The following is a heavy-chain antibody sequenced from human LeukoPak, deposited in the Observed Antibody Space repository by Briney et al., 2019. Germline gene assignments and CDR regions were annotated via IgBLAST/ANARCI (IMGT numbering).Heavy chain of an antibody. CDR3: ARDYYDSSGYYLFDY. V-gene: IGHV3-7*01. Sequence: GGSPRLSCAASGFTVSSNYMSWVRQAPGKGLEWVANIKQDGSEKYYVDSVEGRFTISRDNAKNSLHLQMNSLRAEDTAVYYCARDYYDSSGYYLFDYWGQGTLVTVSS. CDR2: IKQDGSEK. J-gene: IGHJ4*02. CDR1: GFTVSSNY. D-gene: IGHD3-22*01.